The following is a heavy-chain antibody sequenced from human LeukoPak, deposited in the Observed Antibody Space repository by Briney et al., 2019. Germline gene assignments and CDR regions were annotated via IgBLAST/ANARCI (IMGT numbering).Heavy chain of an antibody. CDR1: GFTFSSYA. Sequence: GGSLRLSWAASGFTFSSYAMHWVRQAPDKGLEWVAVISYDGSNKYYADSVKGRFTISRDNSKNTLYLQMNSLRAEDTAVYYCARARRPAFLIAVARTSYYFDYWGQGTLVTVSS. V-gene: IGHV3-30*04. CDR2: ISYDGSNK. D-gene: IGHD6-19*01. J-gene: IGHJ4*02. CDR3: ARARRPAFLIAVARTSYYFDY.